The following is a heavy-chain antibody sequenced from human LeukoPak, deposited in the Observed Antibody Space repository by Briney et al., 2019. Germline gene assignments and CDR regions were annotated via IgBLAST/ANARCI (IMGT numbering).Heavy chain of an antibody. CDR2: ISYDGGNK. CDR1: GFTFSSYG. CDR3: AKDPMITSGYFDY. D-gene: IGHD3-16*01. Sequence: GGSLRLSCAASGFTFSSYGMHWVRQAPGKGLEWVAVISYDGGNKYYADSVKGRFTISRDNSKNTLYLQMNSLRAEDTAVYYCAKDPMITSGYFDYWGQGTLVTVSP. J-gene: IGHJ4*02. V-gene: IGHV3-30*18.